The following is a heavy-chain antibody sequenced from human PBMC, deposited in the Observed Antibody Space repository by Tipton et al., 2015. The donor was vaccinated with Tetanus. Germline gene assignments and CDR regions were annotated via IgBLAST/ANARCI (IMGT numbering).Heavy chain of an antibody. CDR1: GFNVRANY. Sequence: SLRLSCAASGFNVRANYLTWVRQTPGKGLEWVSSIYHDDTTYYGDSVKGRFTISRDNGKNTLYLQMDSLRAEDTAVYYCARDGSYGGTLISDYWGQGTQVTVSS. CDR3: ARDGSYGGTLISDY. J-gene: IGHJ4*02. V-gene: IGHV3-66*01. D-gene: IGHD4-23*01. CDR2: IYHDDTT.